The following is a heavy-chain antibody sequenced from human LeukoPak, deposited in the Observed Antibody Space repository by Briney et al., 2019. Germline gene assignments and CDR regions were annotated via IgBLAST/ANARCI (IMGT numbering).Heavy chain of an antibody. V-gene: IGHV1-46*01. CDR3: AREMWERDAFDI. CDR2: INPSGGST. D-gene: IGHD1-26*01. Sequence: ASVKVSCKASGYTFTSYGISWVRQAPGQGLEWMGIINPSGGSTSYAQKFQGRVTMTRDTSTSTVYMELSSLRSEDTAVYYCAREMWERDAFDIWGQGTMVTVSS. J-gene: IGHJ3*02. CDR1: GYTFTSYG.